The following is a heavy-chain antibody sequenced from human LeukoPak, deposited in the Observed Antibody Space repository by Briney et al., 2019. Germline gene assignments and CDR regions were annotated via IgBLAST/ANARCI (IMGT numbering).Heavy chain of an antibody. Sequence: NYYADSVKGRFSISRDNSKSTLYLQMNSLRVEDTAIYYCVKGRSDFDYWGQGTLVTVS. CDR3: VKGRSDFDY. J-gene: IGHJ4*02. V-gene: IGHV3-30-3*02. CDR2: N.